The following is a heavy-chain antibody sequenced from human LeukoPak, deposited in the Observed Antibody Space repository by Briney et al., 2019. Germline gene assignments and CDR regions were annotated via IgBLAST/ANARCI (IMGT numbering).Heavy chain of an antibody. CDR2: IKEDGSEE. J-gene: IGHJ4*02. CDR3: AREAGCDYYIDY. V-gene: IGHV3-7*01. Sequence: PGGSLRLSCAASGFSFSSFWMTWVRQAPGKGLEWVANIKEDGSEENYVASVKGRFTISRDNAKNSLYLQMNSLRAEDTAVYFCAREAGCDYYIDYWGQGTLVTVSS. D-gene: IGHD2-21*01. CDR1: GFSFSSFW.